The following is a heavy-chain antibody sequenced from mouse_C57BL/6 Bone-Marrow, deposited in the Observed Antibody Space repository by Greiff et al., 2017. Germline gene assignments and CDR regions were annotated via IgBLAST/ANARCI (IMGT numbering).Heavy chain of an antibody. CDR3: ARPELGRDY. J-gene: IGHJ2*01. Sequence: QVQLQQPGAELVKPGASVKLSCKASGYTFTSYWMHWVKQRPGQGLEWIGMIHPNSGSTNYNQKFKGKATLSVDTSSSTAYMQLSSLTSEDAAVYYCARPELGRDYWGQGTTLTVSS. V-gene: IGHV1-64*01. D-gene: IGHD4-1*01. CDR1: GYTFTSYW. CDR2: IHPNSGST.